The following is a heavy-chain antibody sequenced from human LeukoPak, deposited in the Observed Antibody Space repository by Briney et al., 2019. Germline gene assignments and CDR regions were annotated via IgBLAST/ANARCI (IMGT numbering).Heavy chain of an antibody. CDR2: IYYSGST. D-gene: IGHD2-2*01. CDR3: ARGHHDYCNSTSCYYYYYYYMDV. V-gene: IGHV4-59*01. J-gene: IGHJ6*03. Sequence: PSETLSLTCTVSGGSISSYYWSWIRQPPGKGLEWIGYIYYSGSTNYNPSLKSRVTISVDTSKNQFSLKLSSVTAADTAVYYCARGHHDYCNSTSCYYYYYYYMDVWGKGTTVTVSS. CDR1: GGSISSYY.